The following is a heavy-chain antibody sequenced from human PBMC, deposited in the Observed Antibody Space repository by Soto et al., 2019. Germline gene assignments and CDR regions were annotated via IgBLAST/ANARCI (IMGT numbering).Heavy chain of an antibody. Sequence: ASVKVSCKASGYTFTGHYIHWVRQAPEQGPEWMGEIGPESGATRYAQRFQGRVTMTRDMSITTVHMELNNLSPDDTAVYYCGRGRSGQIVVFYWGQGTPVTVSS. CDR3: GRGRSGQIVVFY. CDR2: IGPESGAT. V-gene: IGHV1-2*02. CDR1: GYTFTGHY. J-gene: IGHJ4*02. D-gene: IGHD5-12*01.